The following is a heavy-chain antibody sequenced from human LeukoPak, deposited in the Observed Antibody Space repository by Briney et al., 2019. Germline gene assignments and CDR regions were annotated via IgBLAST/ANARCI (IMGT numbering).Heavy chain of an antibody. Sequence: GGSLRLSCAASGFTFSSYDMHWVRQATGKGLEWVSAIGTAGDTHYPGSVKGRFTISRENAKNSLYLQMSSLRAGDTAVYYCARDRERYCSAGSCYDFPVDAFDIWGQGTMVTVSS. J-gene: IGHJ3*02. D-gene: IGHD2-15*01. CDR1: GFTFSSYD. CDR2: IGTAGDT. CDR3: ARDRERYCSAGSCYDFPVDAFDI. V-gene: IGHV3-13*04.